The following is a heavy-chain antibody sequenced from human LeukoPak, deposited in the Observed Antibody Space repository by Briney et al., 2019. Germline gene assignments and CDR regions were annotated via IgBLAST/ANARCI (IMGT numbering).Heavy chain of an antibody. CDR3: ARDRFAGGNWFDP. D-gene: IGHD3-16*02. Sequence: SETLSLTCTVSGGSISSYYWSWIRQHPGKGLEWVGYIYYSGSTYYNPSLKSRVTISVDTSKNQFSLKLSSVTAADTAVYYCARDRFAGGNWFDPWGQGTLVTVSS. CDR1: GGSISSYY. V-gene: IGHV4-59*06. CDR2: IYYSGST. J-gene: IGHJ5*02.